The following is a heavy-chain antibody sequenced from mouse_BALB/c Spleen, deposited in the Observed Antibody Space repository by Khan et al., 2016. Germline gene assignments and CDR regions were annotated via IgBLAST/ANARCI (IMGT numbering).Heavy chain of an antibody. V-gene: IGHV3-8*02. Sequence: VQLQQSGPSLVKPSQTLSLSCSVTGDSITSGYWNWIRKFPGNKLEYMGYISYSGSTYYNPSLKSRISITRDTSKNQYYLQLNSVTTEDTATYXCASYDSSGSFFDYWGQGTTLTVSS. D-gene: IGHD3-2*01. J-gene: IGHJ2*01. CDR3: ASYDSSGSFFDY. CDR2: ISYSGST. CDR1: GDSITSGY.